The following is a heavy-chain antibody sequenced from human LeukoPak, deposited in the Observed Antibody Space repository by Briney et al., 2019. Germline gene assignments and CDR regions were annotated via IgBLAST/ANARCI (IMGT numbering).Heavy chain of an antibody. V-gene: IGHV3-30*18. CDR3: ANGKYYGSGSYWVVEYFQH. D-gene: IGHD3-10*01. CDR2: ISYDGSNK. CDR1: GFTFSSYG. Sequence: GGSLRLSCAASGFTFSSYGMHWVRQAPGKGLEWVAVISYDGSNKYYADSVKGRFTISRDNSKNTLYLQKNSLRAEDTAVYYCANGKYYGSGSYWVVEYFQHWGQGTLVTVSP. J-gene: IGHJ1*01.